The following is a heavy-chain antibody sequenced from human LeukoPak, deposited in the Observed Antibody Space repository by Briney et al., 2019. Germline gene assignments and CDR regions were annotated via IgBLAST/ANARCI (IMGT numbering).Heavy chain of an antibody. CDR2: IYYSGST. D-gene: IGHD3-10*01. CDR1: GGSISSYY. J-gene: IGHJ3*02. Sequence: SETLTLTCTVSGGSISSYYWSWIRQPPGKGLEWIGYIYYSGSTYYNPSLRSRVTISEDTSKNQFSLKLSSVTAADTAVYFCTFNLGSGSYAFDIWGQGTMVTVSS. CDR3: TFNLGSGSYAFDI. V-gene: IGHV4-59*12.